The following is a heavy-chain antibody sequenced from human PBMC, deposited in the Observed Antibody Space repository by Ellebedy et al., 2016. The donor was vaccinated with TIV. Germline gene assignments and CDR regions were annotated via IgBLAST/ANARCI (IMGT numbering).Heavy chain of an antibody. CDR2: ISYDGSNK. J-gene: IGHJ4*02. Sequence: GESLKISXAASGFTFSSYAMHWVRQAPGKGLEWVAVISYDGSNKYYADSVKGRFTISRDNSKNTLYLQMNSLRAEDTAVYYCAREEMATSGYFDYWGQGTLVTVSS. V-gene: IGHV3-30-3*01. CDR3: AREEMATSGYFDY. CDR1: GFTFSSYA. D-gene: IGHD5-24*01.